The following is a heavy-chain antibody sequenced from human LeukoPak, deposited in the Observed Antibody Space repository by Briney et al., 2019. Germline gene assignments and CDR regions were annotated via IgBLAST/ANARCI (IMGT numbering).Heavy chain of an antibody. D-gene: IGHD6-19*01. V-gene: IGHV3-7*01. J-gene: IGHJ4*02. CDR3: ARDEWWEFTAVAITSYFDC. CDR1: GFTFSDFW. Sequence: PEGSLRLSCAGSGFTFSDFWMTWVRQTPGKGLEWVANIKEDGTEKNLVDSVKGRFTISRDNAKNSLYLQMNSLRVEDTAVYYCARDEWWEFTAVAITSYFDCWGQGTLVTVSS. CDR2: IKEDGTEK.